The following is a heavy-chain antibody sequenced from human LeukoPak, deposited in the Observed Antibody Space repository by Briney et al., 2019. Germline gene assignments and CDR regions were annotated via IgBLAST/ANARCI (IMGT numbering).Heavy chain of an antibody. CDR3: ARGGDVAVLPAASGLDS. J-gene: IGHJ4*02. CDR2: IYFSGTT. V-gene: IGHV4-59*01. CDR1: GGSIGRYY. D-gene: IGHD2-2*01. Sequence: SETLSLTCTISGGSIGRYYWNWIRQPPGKGLEWIGYIYFSGTTYHNPSLNSRVTISVDTSRNQFSLKLYSVAAADTAIYYCARGGDVAVLPAASGLDSWGQGTLVTVSS.